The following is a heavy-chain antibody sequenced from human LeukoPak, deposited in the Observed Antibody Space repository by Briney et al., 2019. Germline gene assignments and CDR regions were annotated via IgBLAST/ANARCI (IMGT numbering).Heavy chain of an antibody. J-gene: IGHJ5*02. Sequence: GGSLRLSCAASGFTVSSNYMSWVRQAPGKGLEWVSVIYSGGSTYYADSVKGRFTISRDNSKNTLYLQMNSLRAEDTAVYYRARDRDPGYNWFDPWGQGTLVTVSS. CDR1: GFTVSSNY. D-gene: IGHD3-10*01. CDR3: ARDRDPGYNWFDP. V-gene: IGHV3-66*01. CDR2: IYSGGST.